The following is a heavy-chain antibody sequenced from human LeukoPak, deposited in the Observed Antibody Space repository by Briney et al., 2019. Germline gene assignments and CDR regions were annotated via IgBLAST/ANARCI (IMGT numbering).Heavy chain of an antibody. CDR3: ARRSGSYLAY. J-gene: IGHJ4*02. CDR2: IYYSGST. D-gene: IGHD1-26*01. CDR1: GGSISTSSYY. Sequence: SETLSLTCTISGGSISTSSYYWGWIRQPPGKGLEWIGSIYYSGSTYYNPSLKSRVTISVDTSKTQFLKLSSVTAADTAVHYCARRSGSYLAYWGQGTLVTVSS. V-gene: IGHV4-39*06.